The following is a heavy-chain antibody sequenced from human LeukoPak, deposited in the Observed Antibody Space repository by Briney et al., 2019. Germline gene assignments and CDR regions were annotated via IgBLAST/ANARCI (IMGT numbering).Heavy chain of an antibody. CDR3: ARGGYCGGDCYFYY. CDR1: GGSISSGSYY. Sequence: ASETLSLTCTVSGGSISSGSYYWSWIRQPAGKGLEWIGRVYSSGSTNYNPSLKSRVSISVDTSKNQFSLRLSSVTAADTAVYYCARGGYCGGDCYFYYWGQGTLVTVSS. D-gene: IGHD2-21*02. CDR2: VYSSGST. V-gene: IGHV4-61*02. J-gene: IGHJ4*02.